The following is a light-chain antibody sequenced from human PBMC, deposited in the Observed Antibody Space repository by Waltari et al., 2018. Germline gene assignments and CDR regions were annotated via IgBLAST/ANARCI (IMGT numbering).Light chain of an antibody. CDR1: QSVSTN. CDR3: QQYNNWPFT. V-gene: IGKV3-15*01. J-gene: IGKJ3*01. CDR2: GAS. Sequence: EVVMTQSPATLSVSPGEGATLSCRASQSVSTNLAWYQQKPGQPPRLLLHGASTRATGMPAKFSGSGSATEFTLTISSLQSEDYAVYYCQQYNNWPFTFGPGTKVDFK.